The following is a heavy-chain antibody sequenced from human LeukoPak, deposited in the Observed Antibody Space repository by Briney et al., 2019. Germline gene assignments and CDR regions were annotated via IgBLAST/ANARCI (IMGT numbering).Heavy chain of an antibody. J-gene: IGHJ4*02. D-gene: IGHD6-19*01. Sequence: GGSLRLSCAASGFTFSSYSMNWVRQAPGKGLEWVSYISSSSTIYYADSVKGRFTISRDNAKNSLYLQMNSLRAEDTAVYYCARDLWLAADYWGQGTLVTVSS. CDR1: GFTFSSYS. V-gene: IGHV3-48*01. CDR3: ARDLWLAADY. CDR2: ISSSSTI.